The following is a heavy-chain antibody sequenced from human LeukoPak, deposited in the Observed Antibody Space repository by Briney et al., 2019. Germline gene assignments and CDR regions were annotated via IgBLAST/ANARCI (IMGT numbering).Heavy chain of an antibody. J-gene: IGHJ5*02. CDR2: IVVGSGNT. D-gene: IGHD2-2*01. CDR1: GFTVTSCA. V-gene: IGHV1-58*02. Sequence: GASVKVSCKASGFTVTSCAMQWGRQARGQRLEWIGWIVVGSGNTNYAQKFQERVTITRHMSTSTAYMELSSLRSEDTAVYYCPATRYCSSTSCYLYAFDPWGQGTLVTVSS. CDR3: PATRYCSSTSCYLYAFDP.